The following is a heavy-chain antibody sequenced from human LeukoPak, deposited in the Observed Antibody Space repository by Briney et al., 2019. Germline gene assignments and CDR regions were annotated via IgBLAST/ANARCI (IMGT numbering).Heavy chain of an antibody. CDR2: INPSGGST. D-gene: IGHD3-10*01. V-gene: IGHV1-46*01. CDR3: ARCDGLYFNWFDP. Sequence: GASVKVSCKASGYTFTSYYMHWVRQDPGQGLEWMGIINPSGGSTSYAQKFQGRVTMTRDMSTSTVYMELSSLRSEDTAVYYCARCDGLYFNWFDPWGQGTLVTVSS. J-gene: IGHJ5*02. CDR1: GYTFTSYY.